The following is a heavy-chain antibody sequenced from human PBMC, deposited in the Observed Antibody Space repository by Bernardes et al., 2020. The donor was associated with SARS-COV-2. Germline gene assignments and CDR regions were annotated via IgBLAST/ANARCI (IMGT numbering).Heavy chain of an antibody. CDR3: AREGYYGSGSYSGFDP. CDR2: INAATGNT. Sequence: ASVKVSCKASGFTFTSYAMNWVRQAPGQRLEWMGWINAATGNTNYSQKFQGRVTITRDTSASTAYMELSSLRSEDTAVYYCAREGYYGSGSYSGFDPWGQGTLVTVSS. V-gene: IGHV1-3*01. J-gene: IGHJ5*02. D-gene: IGHD3-10*01. CDR1: GFTFTSYA.